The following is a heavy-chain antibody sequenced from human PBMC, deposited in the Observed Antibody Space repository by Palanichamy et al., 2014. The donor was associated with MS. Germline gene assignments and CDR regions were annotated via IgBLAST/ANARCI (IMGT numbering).Heavy chain of an antibody. D-gene: IGHD6-13*01. CDR3: ARVLAGGCMDV. V-gene: IGHV3-74*03. J-gene: IGHJ6*02. CDR1: GFTFSSYW. CDR2: IDSDGNNI. Sequence: EVQLVESGGGVLQPGGSLRLSCAASGFTFSSYWMHWVRQASRKGLVWVSRIDSDGNNIQYAGSVKGRFTISRDNAKNTLYLQMNSLRVEDTAVYYCARVLAGGCMDVWGQGTTVTISS.